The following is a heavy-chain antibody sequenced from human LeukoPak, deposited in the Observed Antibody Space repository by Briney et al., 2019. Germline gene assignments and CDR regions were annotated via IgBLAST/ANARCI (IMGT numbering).Heavy chain of an antibody. CDR3: ARQGAYLYYDSSGYLDY. CDR2: IYYSGCT. V-gene: IGHV4-39*01. Sequence: SETLSLTCTVSGGSISSSSYYWGWIRQPPGKGLEWIGSIYYSGCTYYNPSLKSRVTISVDTSMNQFSLKLSSVTAADTAVYYCARQGAYLYYDSSGYLDYWGQGTLVTVSS. D-gene: IGHD3-22*01. CDR1: GGSISSSSYY. J-gene: IGHJ4*02.